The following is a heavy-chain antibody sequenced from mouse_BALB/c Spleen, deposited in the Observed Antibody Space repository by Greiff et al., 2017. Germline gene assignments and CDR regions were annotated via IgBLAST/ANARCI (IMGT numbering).Heavy chain of an antibody. CDR1: GFTFSSFG. CDR3: ASSYSAMDY. V-gene: IGHV5-17*02. CDR2: ISSGSSTI. Sequence: EVQGVESGGGLVQPGGSRKLSCAASGFTFSSFGMHWVRQAPEKGLEWVAYISSGSSTIYYADTVKGRFTISRDNPKNTLFLQMTSLRSEDTAMYYCASSYSAMDYWGQGTSVTVSS. D-gene: IGHD1-1*01. J-gene: IGHJ4*01.